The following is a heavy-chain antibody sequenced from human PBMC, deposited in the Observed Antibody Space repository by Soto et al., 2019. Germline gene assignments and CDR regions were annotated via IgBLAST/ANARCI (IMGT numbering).Heavy chain of an antibody. Sequence: PWVLLRLSWAAAGFTFSSCAMHWVRQAPGKGLEWVSAISGSGGSTYYADSVKGRFTISRDNSKNTLYLQMNSLRAEDTAVYYCAKDIDYWGQGTLVTVSS. CDR3: AKDIDY. V-gene: IGHV3-23*01. CDR1: GFTFSSCA. J-gene: IGHJ4*02. CDR2: ISGSGGST.